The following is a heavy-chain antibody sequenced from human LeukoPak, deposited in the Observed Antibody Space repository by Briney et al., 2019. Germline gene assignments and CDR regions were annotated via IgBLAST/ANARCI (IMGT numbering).Heavy chain of an antibody. D-gene: IGHD6-19*01. CDR2: IIPIFGTA. V-gene: IGHV1-69*06. CDR3: ASTLIEGCSGCQNPGDY. J-gene: IGHJ4*02. Sequence: GASVKVSCKASGGTFSSYAISWARQAPGQGLEWMGGIIPIFGTANYAQKFQGRVTITADKSTSTAYMELSSLRSEDTAVYYCASTLIEGCSGCQNPGDYWGQGTLVTVSS. CDR1: GGTFSSYA.